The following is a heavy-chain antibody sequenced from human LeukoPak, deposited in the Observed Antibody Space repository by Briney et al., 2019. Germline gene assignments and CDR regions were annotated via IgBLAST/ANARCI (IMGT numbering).Heavy chain of an antibody. CDR2: INHIGSA. CDR1: GEFFSGYY. V-gene: IGHV4-34*01. D-gene: IGHD6-19*01. CDR3: ARDKRVAVAGTYIYYYYMDV. J-gene: IGHJ6*03. Sequence: SETLSPTCAVYGEFFSGYYWTWIRQSPGKGLEWIGEINHIGSANYNPSLKSRVTMSVDTSKNQFSLKLSSVTAADTAVYYCARDKRVAVAGTYIYYYYMDVWGNGTTVTISS.